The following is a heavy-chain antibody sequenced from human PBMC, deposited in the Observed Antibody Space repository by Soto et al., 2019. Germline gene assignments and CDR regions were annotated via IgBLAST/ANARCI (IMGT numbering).Heavy chain of an antibody. CDR1: GFTFINYA. V-gene: IGHV3-23*01. J-gene: IGHJ4*02. Sequence: GRSLRLACASSGFTFINYAMNWVRQAPGKGLEWVSAISGSGGNTYYADSVKGRLTISRDNSKNTLYLQMNSLRAEDTAVYYCAKEMYSGSNVDYWGQGTLVTVSS. CDR3: AKEMYSGSNVDY. D-gene: IGHD1-26*01. CDR2: ISGSGGNT.